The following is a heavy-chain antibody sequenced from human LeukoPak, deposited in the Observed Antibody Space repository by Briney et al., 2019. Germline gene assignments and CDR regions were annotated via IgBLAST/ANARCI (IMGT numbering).Heavy chain of an antibody. CDR1: GYTFTSYD. Sequence: ASVKDSCKASGYTFTSYDINWVRPATGQGLEWMGWMNPNRGNTGYAQKFQGRVTMTRNTSISTAYMELSSLRSEDTAVYYCARFCRYYYDSSGYSSDAFDIWGQGTMVTVSS. V-gene: IGHV1-8*01. CDR3: ARFCRYYYDSSGYSSDAFDI. CDR2: MNPNRGNT. D-gene: IGHD3-22*01. J-gene: IGHJ3*02.